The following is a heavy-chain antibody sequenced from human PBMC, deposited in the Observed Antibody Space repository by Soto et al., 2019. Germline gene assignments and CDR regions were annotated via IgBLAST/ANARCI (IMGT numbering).Heavy chain of an antibody. CDR3: ARGAGWYAY. J-gene: IGHJ4*02. Sequence: PSETLSLTCSVSGGSISSYYWRWLRQPPGQGLEWLGYNYYTGNTNYKPSLKSRVRVSLDTCKNPFSLMLSSVTSAVTAVYYCARGAGWYAYWGQGPLVTVSA. CDR2: NYYTGNT. CDR1: GGSISSYY. V-gene: IGHV4-59*01. D-gene: IGHD2-15*01.